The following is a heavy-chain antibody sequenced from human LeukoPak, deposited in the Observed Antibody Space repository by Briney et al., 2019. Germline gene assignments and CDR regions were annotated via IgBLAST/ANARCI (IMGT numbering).Heavy chain of an antibody. V-gene: IGHV3-30*02. D-gene: IGHD3-9*01. Sequence: SGGSLRLSCAASGFTFSSYGMHWVRQAPGKGPEWVAFIRYDGSNKYYADSVKGRFTISRDNSKNTLYLQMNSLRAEDTAVYYCATPYWLSIAYWGQGTLVTVSS. CDR2: IRYDGSNK. CDR1: GFTFSSYG. CDR3: ATPYWLSIAY. J-gene: IGHJ4*02.